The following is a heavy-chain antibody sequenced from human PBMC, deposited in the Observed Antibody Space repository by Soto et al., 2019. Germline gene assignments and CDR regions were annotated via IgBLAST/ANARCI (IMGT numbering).Heavy chain of an antibody. J-gene: IGHJ3*02. CDR3: ARVGVFCSGGSCYSSYAFDI. Sequence: EVQLVESGGGLVQPGGSLRLSCAASGFTFSSYSMNWVRQAPGKGLEWVSYISSSSSTIYYADSVKGRFTISRDNAKNSLYLQINSLRAEDTAVYYCARVGVFCSGGSCYSSYAFDIWGQGTMVTVSS. V-gene: IGHV3-48*01. D-gene: IGHD2-15*01. CDR1: GFTFSSYS. CDR2: ISSSSSTI.